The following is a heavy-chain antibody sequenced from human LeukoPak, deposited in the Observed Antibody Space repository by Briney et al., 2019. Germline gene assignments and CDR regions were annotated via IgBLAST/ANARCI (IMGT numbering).Heavy chain of an antibody. Sequence: ASVKDSCKVSGYTLTELSMHWVRQARGKGREGMGGFDPEDGETIYAQKFQGRATITEDTSTDTAYMERSSLRSEDTAVYYCATDVYSSGRFDYWGQGTLVTVSS. J-gene: IGHJ4*02. D-gene: IGHD6-19*01. CDR2: FDPEDGET. V-gene: IGHV1-24*01. CDR3: ATDVYSSGRFDY. CDR1: GYTLTELS.